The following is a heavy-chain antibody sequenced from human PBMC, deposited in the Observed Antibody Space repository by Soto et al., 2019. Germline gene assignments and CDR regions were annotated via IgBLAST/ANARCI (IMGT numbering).Heavy chain of an antibody. CDR1: GFTFSTYW. Sequence: QLVESGGDLVQPGGSLRLSCAVSGFTFSTYWMSWVRQAPGKGLEWVATIKEDGSEKYYVDSVKGRFTISRDDAKNSLYLQMNSLRAEDTAVYYCSREKPPEYKNGFTYGMDVWGQGTTVTVSS. V-gene: IGHV3-7*03. D-gene: IGHD6-6*01. CDR2: IKEDGSEK. J-gene: IGHJ6*02. CDR3: SREKPPEYKNGFTYGMDV.